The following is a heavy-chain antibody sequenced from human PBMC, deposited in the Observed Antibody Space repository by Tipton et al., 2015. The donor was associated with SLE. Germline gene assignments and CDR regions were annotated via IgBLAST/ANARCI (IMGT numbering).Heavy chain of an antibody. V-gene: IGHV3-30-3*01. CDR3: ARGRYSSSWGHNWFDP. J-gene: IGHJ5*02. CDR2: ISYDGSNK. D-gene: IGHD6-13*01. CDR1: GFTFSSYA. Sequence: SLRLSCAASGFTFSSYAMHWVRQAPGKGLEWVAVISYDGSNKYYADSVKGRFTISRDNSKNTLYLQMNSLRAEDTAVYYCARGRYSSSWGHNWFDPWGQGTLVTVSS.